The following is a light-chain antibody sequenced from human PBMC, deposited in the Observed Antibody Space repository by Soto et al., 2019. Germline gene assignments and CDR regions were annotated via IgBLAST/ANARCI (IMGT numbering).Light chain of an antibody. Sequence: EIVMTQSPATLSVSPGERATLSCRASQRVSNNLAWYQQKPGQAPRPLIYAASSRATGIPDRFSGSGSGTDFTLTISGLEPEDFAVYYCQQYGSSPRTFGQGTKVDIK. CDR2: AAS. J-gene: IGKJ1*01. CDR3: QQYGSSPRT. CDR1: QRVSNN. V-gene: IGKV3-20*01.